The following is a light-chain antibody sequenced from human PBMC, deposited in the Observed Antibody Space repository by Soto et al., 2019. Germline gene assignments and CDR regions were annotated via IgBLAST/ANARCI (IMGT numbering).Light chain of an antibody. Sequence: QSVLTQPPSASGTPGQRVTISCSGSSSNIGSNTVNWYQQLPGTAPKLLIYSTNQRPSGVPDRFSGSKSGTSASLAISGLQSDDEADYYCAAWDDGLNGPLFGGGTKLTVL. J-gene: IGLJ2*01. CDR3: AAWDDGLNGPL. CDR1: SSNIGSNT. CDR2: STN. V-gene: IGLV1-44*01.